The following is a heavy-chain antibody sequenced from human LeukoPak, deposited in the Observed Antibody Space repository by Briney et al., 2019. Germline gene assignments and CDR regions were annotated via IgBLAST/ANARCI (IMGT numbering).Heavy chain of an antibody. CDR3: AKDPLVGASLGSYFDY. Sequence: GGSLRLSCAASGFTFSSYGMHWVRQAPGKGLEWVAFIRYDGSNKYYADSVKGRFTISRDNSKNTLYLQMNSLRAEDTAVYYCAKDPLVGASLGSYFDYWGQGTLVTVPS. D-gene: IGHD1-26*01. V-gene: IGHV3-30*02. J-gene: IGHJ4*02. CDR2: IRYDGSNK. CDR1: GFTFSSYG.